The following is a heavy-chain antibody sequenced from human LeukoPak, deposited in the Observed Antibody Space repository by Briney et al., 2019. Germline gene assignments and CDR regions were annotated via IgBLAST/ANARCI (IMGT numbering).Heavy chain of an antibody. J-gene: IGHJ4*02. Sequence: SETLSLTCAVSGGSISSGGYSWSWIRQPPGKGLAWIGYIYHSGSTYYNPSLKSRVTISVDRSKNQFSLKLSSVTAADTAVYYCARGGGLAGSYYPPFDYWGQGTLVTVSS. CDR2: IYHSGST. D-gene: IGHD3-10*01. V-gene: IGHV4-30-2*01. CDR1: GGSISSGGYS. CDR3: ARGGGLAGSYYPPFDY.